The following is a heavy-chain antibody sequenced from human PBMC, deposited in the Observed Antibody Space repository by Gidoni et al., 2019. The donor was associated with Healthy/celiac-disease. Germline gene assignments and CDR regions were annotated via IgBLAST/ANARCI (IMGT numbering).Heavy chain of an antibody. D-gene: IGHD3-3*01. V-gene: IGHV4-59*01. CDR1: GGSISSYY. CDR2: IYYSGST. Sequence: QVQLQESGPGLVKPSETLSLTCTVSGGSISSYYWSWIRQPPGKGLEWIGYIYYSGSTNYNPSLKSRVTISVDTSKNQFSLKLSSVTAADTAVYYCARSYYDFWSGYYQSYNWFDPWGQGTLVTVSS. CDR3: ARSYYDFWSGYYQSYNWFDP. J-gene: IGHJ5*02.